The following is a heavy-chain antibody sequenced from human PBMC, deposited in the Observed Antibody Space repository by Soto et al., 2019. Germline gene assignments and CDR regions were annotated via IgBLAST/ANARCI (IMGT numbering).Heavy chain of an antibody. D-gene: IGHD1-26*01. CDR2: INSDGSTI. V-gene: IGHV3-74*01. CDR3: ARDLVGATSPGP. J-gene: IGHJ5*02. Sequence: PGGSLRLSCAASGFTLSSYWMHWVRQAPGKGLVWVSRINSDGSTISYADSVKGRFTISRDNAKNTLFLQMNSLRVEDTAVYYCARDLVGATSPGPWGQGTLVTVSS. CDR1: GFTLSSYW.